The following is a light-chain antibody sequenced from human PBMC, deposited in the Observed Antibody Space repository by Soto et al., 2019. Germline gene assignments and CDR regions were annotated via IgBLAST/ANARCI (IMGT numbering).Light chain of an antibody. J-gene: IGKJ1*01. Sequence: EVVLTQSPGTLSLSPGKRTTISCWARQSVSGNYLAWHQQKPGQAPRLLIYAVSRRATGVPDRFSGSGSGTDFTLTISRLEPEDFAVYYCQHYGRSPWTFGQGTKVEIK. CDR2: AVS. CDR1: QSVSGNY. V-gene: IGKV3-20*01. CDR3: QHYGRSPWT.